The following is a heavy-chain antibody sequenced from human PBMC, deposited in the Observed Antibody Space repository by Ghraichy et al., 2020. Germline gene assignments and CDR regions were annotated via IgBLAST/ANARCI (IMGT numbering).Heavy chain of an antibody. J-gene: IGHJ5*02. CDR2: MNPNSGNT. CDR1: GYTFTSYD. CDR3: ARCTRGWYILGRANTFDP. D-gene: IGHD6-19*01. V-gene: IGHV1-8*01. Sequence: ASVKVSCKASGYTFTSYDINWVRQATGQGLEWMGWMNPNSGNTGYAQKFQGRVTMTRNTSISTAYMELSSLRSEDTAVYYCARCTRGWYILGRANTFDPWGQGTLVTVSS.